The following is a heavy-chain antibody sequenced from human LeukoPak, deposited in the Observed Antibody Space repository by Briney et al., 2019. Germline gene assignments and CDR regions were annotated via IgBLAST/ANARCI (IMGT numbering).Heavy chain of an antibody. J-gene: IGHJ2*01. CDR3: ARDPFSQSTAYWYFDV. D-gene: IGHD1-14*01. Sequence: SETLSLNCTVSGDSISRSYWSWIRQAPGKGLEWIGYISYSGSTKYHPSLKSRVTISLDTSNSQISLKLSSVTAADTAIYYCARDPFSQSTAYWYFDVWGRGALVTVSS. V-gene: IGHV4-59*01. CDR1: GDSISRSY. CDR2: ISYSGST.